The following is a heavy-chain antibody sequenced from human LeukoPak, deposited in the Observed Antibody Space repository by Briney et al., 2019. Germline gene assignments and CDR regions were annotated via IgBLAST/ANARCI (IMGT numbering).Heavy chain of an antibody. CDR1: GFTFGDYA. CDR3: TRDRSSGSYYGAY. D-gene: IGHD1-26*01. CDR2: IRSKAYGGTT. Sequence: GGSLRLSCTASGFTFGDYAMSWFRQAPGKGLEWVGFIRSKAYGGTTEYAASVKGRFTISRDDSKSIAYLQMNSLKTEDTAVYYCTRDRSSGSYYGAYWGQGTLVTVSS. V-gene: IGHV3-49*03. J-gene: IGHJ4*02.